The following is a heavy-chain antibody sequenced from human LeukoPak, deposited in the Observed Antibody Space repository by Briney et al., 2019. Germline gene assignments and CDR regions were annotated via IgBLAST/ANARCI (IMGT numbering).Heavy chain of an antibody. J-gene: IGHJ5*02. V-gene: IGHV4-34*01. CDR3: ARLLRYFDWLTRREYNWFDP. CDR1: DESFSTYY. CDR2: ISHRGTS. Sequence: SETLSLTCDVNDESFSTYYWSWIRQSPGKGLEWIAEISHRGTSTYNPSLQSRVTVSVDASKNHFSLRVKSVTAADTAVYYCARLLRYFDWLTRREYNWFDPWGQGTLVTVSS. D-gene: IGHD3-9*01.